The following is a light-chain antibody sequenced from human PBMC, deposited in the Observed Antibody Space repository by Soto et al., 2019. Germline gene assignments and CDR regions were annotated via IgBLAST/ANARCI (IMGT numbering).Light chain of an antibody. J-gene: IGKJ4*01. Sequence: VLTQSPGTLSLSPGERATLSCRASQSVSRYLVWYQQKPGQAPRLLIYGASSRASGIPDRFSGSGSGTDFTLTISSLQSEDFAVYYCQQYYDWPPLTFGGGTKVEIK. CDR2: GAS. CDR1: QSVSRY. V-gene: IGKV3D-15*01. CDR3: QQYYDWPPLT.